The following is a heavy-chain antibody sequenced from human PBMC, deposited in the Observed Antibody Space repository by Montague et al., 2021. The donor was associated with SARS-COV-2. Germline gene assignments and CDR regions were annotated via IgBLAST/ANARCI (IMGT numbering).Heavy chain of an antibody. CDR3: VRASLIKARIAVAGTTVY. V-gene: IGHV3-30*09. D-gene: IGHD6-19*01. CDR2: ISYDGSNK. J-gene: IGHJ4*02. Sequence: SLRLSCAASGFTFNNYAMHWVRQAPGKGLEWVAIISYDGSNKYYAGSVKGRFAISRDNSKNTPYLQMNSLRAEDTAVYYCVRASLIKARIAVAGTTVYWGQGTLVTISS. CDR1: GFTFNNYA.